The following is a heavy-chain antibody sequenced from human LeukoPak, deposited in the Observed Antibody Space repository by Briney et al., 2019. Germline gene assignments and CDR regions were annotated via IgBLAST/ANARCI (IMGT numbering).Heavy chain of an antibody. CDR1: GFTFSSYE. Sequence: GGSLRLSCAASGFTFSSYEMNWVRQAPGKGLEWVSSISGSGGSTYYADSVKGRFTISRDNSKHTLYLQTSSLRVEDTAVYHCAKLKESYFYMDVWGKGTTVSISS. J-gene: IGHJ6*03. CDR2: ISGSGGST. CDR3: AKLKESYFYMDV. D-gene: IGHD3-10*01. V-gene: IGHV3-23*01.